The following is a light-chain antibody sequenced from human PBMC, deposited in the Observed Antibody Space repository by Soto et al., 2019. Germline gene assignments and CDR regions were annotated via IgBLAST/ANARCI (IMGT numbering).Light chain of an antibody. J-gene: IGKJ4*01. CDR3: MQVLQTPLT. V-gene: IGKV2-28*01. CDR1: QRLLHRNGYNY. CDR2: LSS. Sequence: NMMTPYPLSPPAISGEEASISCRSSQRLLHRNGYNYLDWYLQQPGRSPQLLNYLSSNRSSGVPDRFSGSGSGTDFTLKISRVEAEDVGVYYCMQVLQTPLTFGGGTKVDIK.